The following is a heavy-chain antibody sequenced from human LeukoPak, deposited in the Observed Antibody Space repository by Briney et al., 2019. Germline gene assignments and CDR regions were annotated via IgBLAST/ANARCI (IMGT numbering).Heavy chain of an antibody. Sequence: GGSLRLSCAASGFTFSSYGMNWVRQAPGKGLEWVSSISTSSSYIKYADSVKGRFTISRDNARNSLSLQMNSLTAEDTAVYYCASPGSISTGGPIWGQGSLVTVSS. CDR2: ISTSSSYI. CDR1: GFTFSSYG. J-gene: IGHJ4*02. D-gene: IGHD3-9*01. CDR3: ASPGSISTGGPI. V-gene: IGHV3-21*01.